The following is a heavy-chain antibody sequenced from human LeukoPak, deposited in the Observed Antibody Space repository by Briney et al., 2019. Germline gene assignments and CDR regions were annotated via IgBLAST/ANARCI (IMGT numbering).Heavy chain of an antibody. CDR3: ARELTTLDY. CDR2: ISWNSGSI. CDR1: GFTSYDDA. Sequence: GGSLRLSRAAPGFTSYDDAMHWVRQAPGEGLEWVSGISWNSGSIGYAESVKGRFTISRDNAKNSLYLQMNSLRAEDTALYYCARELTTLDYWGQGTLVTVSS. D-gene: IGHD1-26*01. V-gene: IGHV3-9*02. J-gene: IGHJ4*02.